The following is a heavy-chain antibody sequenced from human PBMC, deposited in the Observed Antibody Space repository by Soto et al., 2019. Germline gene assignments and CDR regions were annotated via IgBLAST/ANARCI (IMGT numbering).Heavy chain of an antibody. CDR3: AKDPPDALAAAGTDRLEGDY. CDR1: GFTFSSYA. Sequence: GGSLRLSCAASGFTFSSYAMSWVRQAPGKGLEWVSAISGSGGSTYYADSVKGRFTISRDNSKKTLYLQMNSLRAEDTAVYYCAKDPPDALAAAGTDRLEGDYWGQGTLVTVSS. D-gene: IGHD6-13*01. V-gene: IGHV3-23*01. J-gene: IGHJ4*02. CDR2: ISGSGGST.